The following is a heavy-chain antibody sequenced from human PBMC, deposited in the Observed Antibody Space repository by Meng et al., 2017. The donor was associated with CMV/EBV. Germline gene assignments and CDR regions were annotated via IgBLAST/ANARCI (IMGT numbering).Heavy chain of an antibody. CDR1: GFSFSSYG. J-gene: IGHJ4*02. V-gene: IGHV3-33*06. CDR3: AKDLAVGATHYFDY. Sequence: GSGFSFSSYGMHWVSQAPGKGLEWVAVIWYDGSNKYYADSVKGRFTISRDNSKNTLYLQMNSLRAEDTAIYYCAKDLAVGATHYFDYWGQGTLVTVSS. D-gene: IGHD1-26*01. CDR2: IWYDGSNK.